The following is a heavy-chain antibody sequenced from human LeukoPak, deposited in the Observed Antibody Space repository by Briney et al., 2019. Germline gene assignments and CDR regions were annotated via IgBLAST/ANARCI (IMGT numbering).Heavy chain of an antibody. D-gene: IGHD4-17*01. CDR2: IYSGGST. V-gene: IGHV3-53*01. CDR1: GFTVSSNY. CDR3: AKDRDDYGDYAFDY. J-gene: IGHJ4*02. Sequence: GGSLRLSCAASGFTVSSNYMSWVRQAPGKGLEWVSVIYSGGSTYYADSVKGRFTISRDNSKNTLYLQMNGLRAEDTAVYYCAKDRDDYGDYAFDYWGQGTLVTVSS.